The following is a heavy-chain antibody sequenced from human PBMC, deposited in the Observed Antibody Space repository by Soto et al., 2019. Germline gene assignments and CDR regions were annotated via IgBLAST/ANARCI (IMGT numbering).Heavy chain of an antibody. CDR3: ARGARGGSGSPASYYFSGLDV. D-gene: IGHD3-10*01. V-gene: IGHV3-23*01. Sequence: EVKVLESGGDLVQPGGSLRLSCVASGFTFSEYAMTWVRQAPGKGLDWVSSVSANGDITYYADSVKGRFTISRDNSNNTLLLQMNSLRAEDTALYYCARGARGGSGSPASYYFSGLDVWGQGTTVIVSS. CDR2: VSANGDIT. CDR1: GFTFSEYA. J-gene: IGHJ6*02.